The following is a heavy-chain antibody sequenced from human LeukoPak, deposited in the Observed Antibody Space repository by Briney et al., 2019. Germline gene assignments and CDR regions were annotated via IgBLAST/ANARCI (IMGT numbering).Heavy chain of an antibody. CDR1: GFTFSSYA. Sequence: GGSLRLSCAASGFTFSSYAMHWVRQAPGKGLEWVAVISYDGSNKYYADSVKGRLTISRDNSKNTLYLQMNSLRAEDTAVYYCAKGPAARKNYYYYYYMDVWGKGTTVTVSS. CDR3: AKGPAARKNYYYYYYMDV. D-gene: IGHD6-6*01. J-gene: IGHJ6*03. CDR2: ISYDGSNK. V-gene: IGHV3-30-3*01.